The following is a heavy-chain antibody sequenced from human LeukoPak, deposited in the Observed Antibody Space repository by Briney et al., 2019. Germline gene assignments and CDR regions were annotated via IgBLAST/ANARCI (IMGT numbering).Heavy chain of an antibody. V-gene: IGHV3-23*01. D-gene: IGHD1-26*01. J-gene: IGHJ4*02. CDR1: GFTSNNYA. CDR2: VSGSGSGT. Sequence: GGSLRLSCAASGFTSNNYAMSWVRQAPGKGLEGVSGVSGSGSGTYYADSVKGRFTISRDNSKNTLFPQMSSLRAEDTAVYYCAKVSAVGTTTGYFDYWGQGTLVTVSS. CDR3: AKVSAVGTTTGYFDY.